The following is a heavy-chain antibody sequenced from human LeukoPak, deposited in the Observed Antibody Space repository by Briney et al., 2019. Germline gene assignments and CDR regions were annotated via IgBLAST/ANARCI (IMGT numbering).Heavy chain of an antibody. J-gene: IGHJ4*02. Sequence: PGGSLRLSCAASGFTFSSYWMSWVRQAPGKGLEWVANIKQDGSEKYYADSVKGRFTISRDNAKNSLYLQMNSLRAEDMALYYCAKDIQDSSSAGGFDYWGQGTLVTVSS. CDR1: GFTFSSYW. CDR3: AKDIQDSSSAGGFDY. D-gene: IGHD6-6*01. CDR2: IKQDGSEK. V-gene: IGHV3-7*03.